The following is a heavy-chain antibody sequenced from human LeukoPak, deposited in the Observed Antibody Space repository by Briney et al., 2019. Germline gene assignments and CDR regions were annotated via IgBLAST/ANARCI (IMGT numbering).Heavy chain of an antibody. CDR1: GYTFTSYD. CDR3: ARGGEQQLVHDY. D-gene: IGHD6-13*01. V-gene: IGHV1-8*01. Sequence: GASVKVSCKASGYTFTSYDINWVREATGQGLEWMGWMNPNSGNTGYAQKFQGRVTMTRNTSISTAYMELSSLRSEDTAVYYCARGGEQQLVHDYWGQGTLVTVSS. J-gene: IGHJ4*02. CDR2: MNPNSGNT.